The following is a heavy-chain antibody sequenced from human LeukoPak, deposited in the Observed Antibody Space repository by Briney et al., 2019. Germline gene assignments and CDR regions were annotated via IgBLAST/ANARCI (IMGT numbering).Heavy chain of an antibody. V-gene: IGHV3-7*01. D-gene: IGHD5-18*01. CDR3: AKDRYSYAFEYSDS. J-gene: IGHJ4*02. CDR1: GFTFNNYW. CDR2: IKPGGNEK. Sequence: GGSLRLSCAASGFTFNNYWMTWVRQGPGKGLEWVANIKPGGNEKYYVDSVKGRFTISRDNSKNTLSLQVSSLRTEDTAVYYCAKDRYSYAFEYSDSWGQGTLVTVSS.